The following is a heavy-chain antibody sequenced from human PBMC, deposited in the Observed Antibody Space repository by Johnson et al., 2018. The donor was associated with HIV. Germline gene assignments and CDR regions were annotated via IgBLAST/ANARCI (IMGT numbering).Heavy chain of an antibody. Sequence: QVQLVESGGGVVQPGRSLRLSCAASGFTFSSYGMHWVRQAPGKGLEWVAVMWYDGSNKYYADSVKGRFTISRDNSKNTLYMQMNSLRPEDTAVYFCAKDAGSGSSWEFAFDIWGQGTKVTVSS. CDR3: AKDAGSGSSWEFAFDI. CDR2: MWYDGSNK. CDR1: GFTFSSYG. D-gene: IGHD3-10*01. J-gene: IGHJ3*02. V-gene: IGHV3-33*06.